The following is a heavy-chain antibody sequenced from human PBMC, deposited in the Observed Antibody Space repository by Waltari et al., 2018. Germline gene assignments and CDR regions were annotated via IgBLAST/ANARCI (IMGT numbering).Heavy chain of an antibody. D-gene: IGHD5-18*01. J-gene: IGHJ3*02. Sequence: QVQLVQSGTEVKKPGSSVKVSCKASGGTFSSYAISWVRQAPGQGLEWMGGIIPICGKANYAQKFQGRGTITADESTSTAYMELSSLRSEDTAVYYCARDWRGYSYGDAFDIWGQGTMVTVSS. CDR2: IIPICGKA. CDR3: ARDWRGYSYGDAFDI. V-gene: IGHV1-69*01. CDR1: GGTFSSYA.